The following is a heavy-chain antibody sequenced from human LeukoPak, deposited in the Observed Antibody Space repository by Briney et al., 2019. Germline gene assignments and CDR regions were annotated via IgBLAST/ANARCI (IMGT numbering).Heavy chain of an antibody. CDR3: VRMTVRGVISP. Sequence: ASVKVSCKASGYTFTNHDINWVRQATGQGLEWMGWMNPNSGNTGYSQKFQGRLTITRDTSISIAYMELSSLRSDDTAVYYCVRMTVRGVISPWGQGTRVTVSS. CDR2: MNPNSGNT. CDR1: GYTFTNHD. D-gene: IGHD3-10*01. V-gene: IGHV1-8*03. J-gene: IGHJ5*02.